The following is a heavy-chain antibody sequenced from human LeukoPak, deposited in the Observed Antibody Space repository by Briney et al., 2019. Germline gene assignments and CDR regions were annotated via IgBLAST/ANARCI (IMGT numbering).Heavy chain of an antibody. CDR2: IYPGDSDT. Sequence: GESLKISCKGSEYIFSNYWIGWVRQMPGKGLECMGIIYPGDSDTKYSPSFQGQVTISADKSISTAYLQWSSLKASDTAIYYCATLGRRDDYSAFDSWGQGTLVTVSS. V-gene: IGHV5-51*01. CDR1: EYIFSNYW. J-gene: IGHJ4*02. CDR3: ATLGRRDDYSAFDS. D-gene: IGHD5-24*01.